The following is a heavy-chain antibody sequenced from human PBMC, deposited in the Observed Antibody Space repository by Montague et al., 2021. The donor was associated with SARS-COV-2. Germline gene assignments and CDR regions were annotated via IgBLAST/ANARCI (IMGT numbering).Heavy chain of an antibody. D-gene: IGHD3-9*01. Sequence: SETLSLTCTVSGGSITTSSAFHWAWVRQPLGKGLEWIGNVHYTGTTYYNPSLRSRVTISVDTSREQFSLRLSSVTAADTAVYHCARLPTGYPNWFDPWGQGTLVTVSS. V-gene: IGHV4-39*01. CDR3: ARLPTGYPNWFDP. CDR1: GGSITTSSAFH. J-gene: IGHJ5*02. CDR2: VHYTGTT.